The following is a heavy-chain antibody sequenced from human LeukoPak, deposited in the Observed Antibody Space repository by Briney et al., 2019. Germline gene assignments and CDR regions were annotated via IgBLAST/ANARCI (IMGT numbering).Heavy chain of an antibody. J-gene: IGHJ3*02. Sequence: SETLSLTCTVSSGSISSYYWSWIRQPAGKGLEWIGRIYTSGSTNYNPSLKSRVTMSVDTSKNQFSLKLSSVTAADTAVYYCARDQGYYGSATDAFDIWGQGTMGTVSS. D-gene: IGHD3-10*01. CDR1: SGSISSYY. CDR3: ARDQGYYGSATDAFDI. CDR2: IYTSGST. V-gene: IGHV4-4*07.